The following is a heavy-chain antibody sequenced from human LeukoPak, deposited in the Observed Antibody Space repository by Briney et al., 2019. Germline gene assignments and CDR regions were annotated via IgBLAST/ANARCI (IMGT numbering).Heavy chain of an antibody. Sequence: SETLSLTCTVSGGSISSYYWSWIRQPPGKGLEWIGYIYYSGSTNYNPSLKSRVTISVDTSKNQFSLKLSSVTAADTAVYYCARGRFGIAAAGTGLGIWGQGTMVTVSS. CDR1: GGSISSYY. J-gene: IGHJ3*02. V-gene: IGHV4-59*01. CDR3: ARGRFGIAAAGTGLGI. D-gene: IGHD6-13*01. CDR2: IYYSGST.